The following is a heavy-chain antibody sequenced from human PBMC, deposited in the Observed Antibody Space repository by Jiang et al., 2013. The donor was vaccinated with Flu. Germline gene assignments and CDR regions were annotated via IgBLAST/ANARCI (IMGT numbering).Heavy chain of an antibody. V-gene: IGHV4-39*07. J-gene: IGHJ3*02. CDR2: IYYSGSP. CDR1: GGSISSSSYY. CDR3: ATLRDGGGCNAFDI. D-gene: IGHD2-21*01. Sequence: LLKPSETLSLTCTVSGGSISSSSYYWGWIRQPPGKGLEWIGSIYYSGSPYYNPSLMTRVTISVDTSKNQFSLRLISVTAADTAVYYCATLRDGGGCNAFDIWGQGTMVTVSS.